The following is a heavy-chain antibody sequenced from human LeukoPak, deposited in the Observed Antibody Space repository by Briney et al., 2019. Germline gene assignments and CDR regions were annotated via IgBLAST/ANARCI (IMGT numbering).Heavy chain of an antibody. CDR2: IRSKANSYAT. J-gene: IGHJ6*02. D-gene: IGHD6-13*01. V-gene: IGHV3-73*01. CDR3: TRLYSSSLKGGMDV. Sequence: PEGSLRLSCAASGFTFSGSAMHWVRQASGKGLEWVGRIRSKANSYATAYAASVKGRFTISRDDSKNTAYLQMNSLKTEDTAVYYCTRLYSSSLKGGMDVWGQGTTVTVSS. CDR1: GFTFSGSA.